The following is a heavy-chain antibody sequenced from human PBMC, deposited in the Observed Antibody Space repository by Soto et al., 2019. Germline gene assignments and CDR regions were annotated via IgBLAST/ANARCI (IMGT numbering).Heavy chain of an antibody. CDR1: GASITFGGYS. J-gene: IGHJ4*02. V-gene: IGHV4-30-2*01. D-gene: IGHD1-26*01. CDR3: ARGGGTDSSDY. CDR2: INHLETT. Sequence: SETLSLTCTVSGASITFGGYSWSWIRQTPGKGLEWIGYINHLETTFYNPSFESRLTLSIDRAKNQFSLKLHSMSAADRAVYFCARGGGTDSSDYWGQGILVTVSS.